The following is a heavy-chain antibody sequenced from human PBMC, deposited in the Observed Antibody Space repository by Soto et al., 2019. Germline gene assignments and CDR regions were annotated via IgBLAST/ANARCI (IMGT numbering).Heavy chain of an antibody. V-gene: IGHV4-34*01. Sequence: SETLSLTCAVYGGSFSGYYWTWIRQPAGRGLEWIGEINHSGSTNYNPSLKSRVTISVDTSKNQFSLKLSSVTAADTAVYYCARGRHDFRNYYYGMDVWGQGTTVTVSS. J-gene: IGHJ6*02. CDR2: INHSGST. D-gene: IGHD2-21*02. CDR3: ARGRHDFRNYYYGMDV. CDR1: GGSFSGYY.